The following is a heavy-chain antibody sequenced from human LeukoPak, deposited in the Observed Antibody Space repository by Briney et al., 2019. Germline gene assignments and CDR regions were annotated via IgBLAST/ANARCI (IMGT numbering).Heavy chain of an antibody. CDR3: ARGGVSRGGGRDENYYYYYYMDV. Sequence: HWASVKVSCKASGYTFTSYDINWVRQATGQGLEWMGWMNPNSGNTGYAQKFQGRVTMTRNTSISTAHMELSSRRSEDTPGYYCARGGVSRGGGRDENYYYYYYMDVWGKGTTVTVSS. J-gene: IGHJ6*03. CDR1: GYTFTSYD. D-gene: IGHD2-8*01. CDR2: MNPNSGNT. V-gene: IGHV1-8*01.